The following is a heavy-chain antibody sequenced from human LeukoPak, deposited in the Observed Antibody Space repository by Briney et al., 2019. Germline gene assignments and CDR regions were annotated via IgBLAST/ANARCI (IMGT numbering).Heavy chain of an antibody. CDR2: IYYNGDT. CDR1: GASMSSSSYY. CDR3: ARLRGYTYGNPGY. V-gene: IGHV4-39*01. J-gene: IGHJ4*02. Sequence: SETLSLTCTVSGASMSSSSYYWGWIRQPPGKGLEWIGSIYYNGDTYYNSSLKSRLTISVDTSKNQFTLKLSSVTAADTALYYCARLRGYTYGNPGYWGQGSLVTVSS. D-gene: IGHD5-18*01.